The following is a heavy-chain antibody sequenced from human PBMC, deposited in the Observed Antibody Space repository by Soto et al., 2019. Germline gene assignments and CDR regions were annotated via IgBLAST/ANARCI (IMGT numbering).Heavy chain of an antibody. Sequence: PSETLSLTCTVSGGSISSSSYYWGWIRQPPGKGLEWIGYIYHSGSTYYNPSLKSRVTISVDRSKNQFSLKLSSVTAADTAVYYCVRSIAAFWSVPWGQGTLVTVSS. D-gene: IGHD6-25*01. CDR3: VRSIAAFWSVP. V-gene: IGHV4-30-2*01. CDR2: IYHSGST. J-gene: IGHJ5*02. CDR1: GGSISSSSYY.